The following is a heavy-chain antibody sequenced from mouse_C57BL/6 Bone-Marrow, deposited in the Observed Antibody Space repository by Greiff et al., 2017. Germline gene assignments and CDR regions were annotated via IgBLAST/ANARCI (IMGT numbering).Heavy chain of an antibody. CDR1: GFTFSDFY. Sequence: EVKLVESGGGLVQSGRSLRLSCATSGFTFSDFYMEWVRQAPGKGLEWIAASRNKANDYTTEYSASVKGRFIVSRDTSQSILYLQMNALRAEDTAIYYCARDATTVPYWYFDVWGTGTTVTVSS. J-gene: IGHJ1*03. V-gene: IGHV7-1*01. D-gene: IGHD1-1*01. CDR3: ARDATTVPYWYFDV. CDR2: SRNKANDYTT.